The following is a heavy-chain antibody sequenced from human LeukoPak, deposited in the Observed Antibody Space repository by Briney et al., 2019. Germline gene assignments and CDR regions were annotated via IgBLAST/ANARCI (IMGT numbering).Heavy chain of an antibody. CDR2: IGPSGSAI. V-gene: IGHV3-48*04. J-gene: IGHJ4*02. CDR1: GFTFSSYG. CDR3: TTDLGDYGDYIRE. D-gene: IGHD4-17*01. Sequence: GGSLRLSCAASGFTFSSYGMSWVRQAPGKGLEWLLYIGPSGSAIYYADSVKGRFTISRDNAKNSLSLQMNSLRAEDTAVYYCTTDLGDYGDYIREWGQGTLVTVSS.